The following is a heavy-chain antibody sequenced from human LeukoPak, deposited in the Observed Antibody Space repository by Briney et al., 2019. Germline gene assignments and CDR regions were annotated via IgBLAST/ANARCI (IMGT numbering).Heavy chain of an antibody. J-gene: IGHJ5*02. CDR3: AKSRKIAAARINWFDP. V-gene: IGHV4-34*01. CDR2: ISHSGST. D-gene: IGHD6-13*01. Sequence: SETLSLTCAVYGGSFSGYYWSWIRQPPGKGLEWIGEISHSGSTNYNPSLKSRVTISVDTSKNQFSLKLSSVTAADTAVYYCAKSRKIAAARINWFDPWGQGTLVTVSS. CDR1: GGSFSGYY.